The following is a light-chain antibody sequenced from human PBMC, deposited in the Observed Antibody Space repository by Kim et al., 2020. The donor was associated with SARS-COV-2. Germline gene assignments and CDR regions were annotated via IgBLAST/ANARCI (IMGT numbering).Light chain of an antibody. CDR3: QQSNSYPIT. Sequence: ASVGDRVTITCRASQGISSSLDWYQQKPGKAPKPLIYAASSLQSGVPSRFSGSGSGTDFTLTISSLQPEDFATYYCQQSNSYPITFGGGTQVEIK. J-gene: IGKJ4*01. CDR1: QGISSS. V-gene: IGKV1-16*01. CDR2: AAS.